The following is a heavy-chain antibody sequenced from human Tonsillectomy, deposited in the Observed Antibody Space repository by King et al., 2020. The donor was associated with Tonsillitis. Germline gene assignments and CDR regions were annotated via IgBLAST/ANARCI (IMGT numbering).Heavy chain of an antibody. Sequence: VQLVESGGGLVQPGGSLRLSCAASGLTLSAYWMHWVRHSPGKGLVWVSRINSDGTSINDADSVKGRFTISKDNAKNKLYLQMNSLRAEDTAVYYCVRGYYDGSAYFDAFDVWGQGTKVTVSS. J-gene: IGHJ3*01. CDR3: VRGYYDGSAYFDAFDV. D-gene: IGHD3-22*01. CDR1: GLTLSAYW. V-gene: IGHV3-74*01. CDR2: INSDGTSI.